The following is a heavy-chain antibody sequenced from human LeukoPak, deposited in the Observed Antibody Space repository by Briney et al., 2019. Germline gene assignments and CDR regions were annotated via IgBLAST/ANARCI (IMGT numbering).Heavy chain of an antibody. CDR1: GLTFDDYA. CDR2: ISWDGGST. V-gene: IGHV3-43D*04. Sequence: AGGSLRLSCAASGLTFDDYAMHWVRQAPGKGLEWVSLISWDGGSTYYADSVKGRFTISRDNSKNSLYLQMNSLRAEDTALYYCAKDDSSGFTDYWGQGTLVTVSS. J-gene: IGHJ4*02. D-gene: IGHD3-22*01. CDR3: AKDDSSGFTDY.